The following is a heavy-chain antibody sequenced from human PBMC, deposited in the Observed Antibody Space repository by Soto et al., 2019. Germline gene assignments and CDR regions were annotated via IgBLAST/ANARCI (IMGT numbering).Heavy chain of an antibody. J-gene: IGHJ4*02. D-gene: IGHD3-3*01. CDR1: GYTFTGYY. V-gene: IGHV1-2*02. CDR2: INPNSGGT. Sequence: QVQLVQSGAEVKKPGASVKVSCKASGYTFTGYYMHWVRQAPGQGLEWMGWINPNSGGTNYAQKFQGRVTMTRDTSISTAYMELSRLRSDDTAVYYCARGESGLRFLEWLVSPFFDYWGQVTLVTVSS. CDR3: ARGESGLRFLEWLVSPFFDY.